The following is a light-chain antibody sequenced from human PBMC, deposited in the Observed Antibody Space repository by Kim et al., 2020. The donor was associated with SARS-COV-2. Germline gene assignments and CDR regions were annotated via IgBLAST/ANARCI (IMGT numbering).Light chain of an antibody. CDR2: DTS. CDR3: QQRSDWPLT. J-gene: IGKJ4*01. V-gene: IGKV3-11*01. Sequence: LSPGERATLSCRASQSVRSYLGWYRQKPGQAPRLLIYDTSNRASGIPARFSGSGSGTDFTLTISSLEPEDFAIYYCQQRSDWPLTFGGGTKVDIK. CDR1: QSVRSY.